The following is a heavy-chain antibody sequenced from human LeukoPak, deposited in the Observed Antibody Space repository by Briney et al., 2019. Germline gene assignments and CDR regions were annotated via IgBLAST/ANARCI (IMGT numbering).Heavy chain of an antibody. V-gene: IGHV4-59*01. CDR3: ARGGAVVGFDYFDY. CDR1: GASISTYY. CDR2: ISYIGST. J-gene: IGHJ4*02. Sequence: KASETLSLTCTVSGASISTYYWSWIRHPPGKGLGWLGYISYIGSTKYNPSLKSRVTISVDASKNQFSLKLSSVTAADTAVYYCARGGAVVGFDYFDYWGQGTLVTVSS. D-gene: IGHD6-19*01.